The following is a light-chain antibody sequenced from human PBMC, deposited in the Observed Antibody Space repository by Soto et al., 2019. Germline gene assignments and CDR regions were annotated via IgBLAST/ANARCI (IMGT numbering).Light chain of an antibody. Sequence: QSALTQPASVSGSPGQSITISCTGTSSDVGSYNYVSWYQQHPGKAPKLMIYEVRNRPSGVSNRFSGSKSGNTASLTISGLLAEDEAIYYCTSYTSISTRVFGGGTQLTVL. CDR2: EVR. V-gene: IGLV2-14*01. J-gene: IGLJ3*02. CDR1: SSDVGSYNY. CDR3: TSYTSISTRV.